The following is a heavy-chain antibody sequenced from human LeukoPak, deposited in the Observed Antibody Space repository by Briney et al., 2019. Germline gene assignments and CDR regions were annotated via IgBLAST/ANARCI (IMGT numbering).Heavy chain of an antibody. Sequence: SETLSLTCTVSGGSISDYYWSWIRQPPGKGLEWIGYINYSGNTNYNPSLTSRVTISVDTSKNQFSLRLTSVTAADTAVFYCAREGRQDYVYFDYWGQGSLVTVSS. J-gene: IGHJ4*02. CDR1: GGSISDYY. CDR2: INYSGNT. D-gene: IGHD4-17*01. CDR3: AREGRQDYVYFDY. V-gene: IGHV4-59*01.